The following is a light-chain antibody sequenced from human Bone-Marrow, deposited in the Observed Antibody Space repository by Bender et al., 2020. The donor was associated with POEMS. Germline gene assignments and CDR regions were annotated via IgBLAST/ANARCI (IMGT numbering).Light chain of an antibody. CDR2: GNS. J-gene: IGLJ3*02. CDR3: VAWDASLNGWV. V-gene: IGLV1-50*01. Sequence: QSVLTQPPSVSGAPGQRVTISCTGSSSNIRAGYDVHWYQQLPGTAPKLLIYGNSNRPSGVPDRFSGSKSGTSASLAITGLQSDDEAIYFCVAWDASLNGWVFGGGTKLTVL. CDR1: SSNIRAGYD.